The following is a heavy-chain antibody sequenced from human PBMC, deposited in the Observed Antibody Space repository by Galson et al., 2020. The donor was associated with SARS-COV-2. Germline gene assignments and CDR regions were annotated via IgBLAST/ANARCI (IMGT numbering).Heavy chain of an antibody. D-gene: IGHD3-10*01. V-gene: IGHV3-30-3*01. J-gene: IGHJ4*02. CDR1: GFTFSTYA. CDR2: ISNDGSNR. CDR3: ARGARFGELLSPFDY. Sequence: TGGSLRLSCAASGFTFSTYAMHWVRQAPGQGLEWVAVISNDGSNRYYADSVKGRFTISRDNSKNTLYVQMNSLRAEYTAVYYCARGARFGELLSPFDYWGQGTLVTVSS.